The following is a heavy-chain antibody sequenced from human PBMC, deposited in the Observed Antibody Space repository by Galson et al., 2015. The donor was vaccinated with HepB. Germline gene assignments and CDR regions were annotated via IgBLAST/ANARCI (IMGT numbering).Heavy chain of an antibody. CDR2: IYYSGST. Sequence: ETLSLTCTVSGGSISSYYWSWLRQPPGKGLEWSGYIYYSGSTNYNPSLKSRVTISVDTSKNQFSLKLSSVTAADTAVYYCAKYDSSGFDYWGQGTLVTVSS. V-gene: IGHV4-59*01. CDR3: AKYDSSGFDY. J-gene: IGHJ4*02. D-gene: IGHD3-22*01. CDR1: GGSISSYY.